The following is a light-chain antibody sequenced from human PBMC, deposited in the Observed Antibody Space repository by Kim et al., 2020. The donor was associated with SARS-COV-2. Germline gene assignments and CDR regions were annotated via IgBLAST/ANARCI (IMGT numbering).Light chain of an antibody. J-gene: IGKJ3*01. CDR3: QQYYVYPIT. CDR1: QSISSW. Sequence: DIQMTQSPSTLSASVGDRVTITCRASQSISSWLAWYQQKPGKAPKLLIYKASSLESGVPLRFSGSESGTEFTLTISSLQPDDFATYYCQQYYVYPITFGPGTKVDIK. V-gene: IGKV1-5*03. CDR2: KAS.